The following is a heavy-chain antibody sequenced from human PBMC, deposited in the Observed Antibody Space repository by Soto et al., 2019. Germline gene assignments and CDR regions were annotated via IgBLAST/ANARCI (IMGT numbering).Heavy chain of an antibody. D-gene: IGHD3-16*01. V-gene: IGHV3-23*01. Sequence: HPGGSLRLSCADSGFTFSSYAMSWVRQAPGKGLEWASAISGSGGSTSYADSVKGRFTISRDNSKNTLYLQMNSLRAEDTAVYYCAKDWSGIFGRIMITFGGVAQDGMDVWGQGTTVTVSS. CDR2: ISGSGGST. CDR3: AKDWSGIFGRIMITFGGVAQDGMDV. CDR1: GFTFSSYA. J-gene: IGHJ6*02.